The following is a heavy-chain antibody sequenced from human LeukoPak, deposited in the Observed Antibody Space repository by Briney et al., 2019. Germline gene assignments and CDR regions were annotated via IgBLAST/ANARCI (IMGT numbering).Heavy chain of an antibody. V-gene: IGHV3-48*03. CDR1: GFTFSSYE. CDR2: ISSSGSTI. Sequence: GGSLRLSCAASGFTFSSYEMNWVRQAPGKGLEWVSYISSSGSTIYYADSVKGRFTISRDNAKNSLYLQMNSLRAEDTAVYYCAKSPYYYYYMDVWGKGTTVTVSS. J-gene: IGHJ6*03. CDR3: AKSPYYYYYMDV.